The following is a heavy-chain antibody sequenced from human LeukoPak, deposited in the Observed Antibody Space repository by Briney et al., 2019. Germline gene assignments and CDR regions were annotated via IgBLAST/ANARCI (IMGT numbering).Heavy chain of an antibody. J-gene: IGHJ4*02. CDR3: ARERVYYYDSSGYYPTFDY. V-gene: IGHV3-7*01. Sequence: GGSLRLSCAASGFTVSSNYMSWVRQAPGKGLEWVANIKQDGSEKYYVDSVKGRFTISRDNAKNSLYLQMNSLRAEDTAVYYCARERVYYYDSSGYYPTFDYWGQGTLVTVSS. CDR2: IKQDGSEK. CDR1: GFTVSSNY. D-gene: IGHD3-22*01.